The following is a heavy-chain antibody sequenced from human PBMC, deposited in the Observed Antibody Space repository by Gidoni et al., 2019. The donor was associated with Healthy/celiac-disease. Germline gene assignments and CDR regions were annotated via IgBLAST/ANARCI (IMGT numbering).Heavy chain of an antibody. CDR3: ARGPLIYSGYVDYFDY. CDR1: GGSIISYY. V-gene: IGHV4-59*01. D-gene: IGHD5-12*01. CDR2: IYYSGST. Sequence: QVQLQESGPGLVKPSETLSLTCTVSGGSIISYYWSWIRQTPGKGLEWIGYIYYSGSTNYNPSLKSRVTISVDTSKNQFSLKLSSVTAADTAVYYCARGPLIYSGYVDYFDYWGQGTLVTVSS. J-gene: IGHJ4*02.